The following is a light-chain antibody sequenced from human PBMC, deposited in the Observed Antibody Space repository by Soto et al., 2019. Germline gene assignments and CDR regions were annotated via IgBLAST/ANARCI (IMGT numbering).Light chain of an antibody. J-gene: IGKJ1*01. V-gene: IGKV3-20*01. CDR1: QSISQS. CDR3: QQYGGSPRT. CDR2: DAS. Sequence: EVVLTQSPGTLSLYTGERATLSCRASQSISQSLAWYQQRPGQSPRLLIYDASRRATGIPDRFTGSGFGTDFTLTISRLAPEDLAVYYCQQYGGSPRTFGQGTKVDI.